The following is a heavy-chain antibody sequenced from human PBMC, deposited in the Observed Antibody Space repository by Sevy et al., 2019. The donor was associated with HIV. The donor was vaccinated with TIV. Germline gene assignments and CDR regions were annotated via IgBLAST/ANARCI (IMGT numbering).Heavy chain of an antibody. J-gene: IGHJ4*02. CDR2: IGGSADYT. CDR3: AKEVSERSYSDH. V-gene: IGHV3-23*01. CDR1: GFTFSSYA. Sequence: EGSLRLSCVTSGFTFSSYAMSWVRQTPGKELEWVSAIGGSADYTYYADSVKGRFTISRDNSKNTLYLQMNGPRAEDTAVYYCAKEVSERSYSDHWGQGTLVTVSS. D-gene: IGHD3-10*01.